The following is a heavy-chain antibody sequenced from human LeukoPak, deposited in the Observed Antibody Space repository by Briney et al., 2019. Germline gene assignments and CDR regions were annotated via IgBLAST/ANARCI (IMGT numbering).Heavy chain of an antibody. CDR1: GFTFSSYA. CDR2: ISGSGGST. D-gene: IGHD3-22*01. CDR3: AKQYYYDSSGYYRLGIAFDI. Sequence: GGSLRLSCAASGFTFSSYAMRGVRHAPGGGVEWGSPISGSGGSTYYAHSLKGRFNISRDKSKNTLYLQMNSLRAEDTAVYYCAKQYYYDSSGYYRLGIAFDIWGQGKMVTVSS. J-gene: IGHJ3*02. V-gene: IGHV3-23*01.